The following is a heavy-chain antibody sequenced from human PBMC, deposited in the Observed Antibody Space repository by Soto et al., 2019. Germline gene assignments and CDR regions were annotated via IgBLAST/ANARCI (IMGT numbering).Heavy chain of an antibody. J-gene: IGHJ6*02. V-gene: IGHV4-59*02. Sequence: QVSLQESGPGLVKPSETLSLTCTVSGGSVSNYYWTWIRQPPGKGLEWISYINYSGSTDHSPSLKSRVTISLDTSKNQFYLRLISVTAADTAVYYCARLAPRYRIRDYNYYSLDFWGQGTTVIVSS. D-gene: IGHD3-16*02. CDR1: GGSVSNYY. CDR3: ARLAPRYRIRDYNYYSLDF. CDR2: INYSGST.